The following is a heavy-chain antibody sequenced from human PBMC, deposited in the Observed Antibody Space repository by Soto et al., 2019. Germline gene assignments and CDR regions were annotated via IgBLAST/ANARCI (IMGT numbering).Heavy chain of an antibody. J-gene: IGHJ5*02. CDR3: ARVIATAVHWFDP. Sequence: QVQLQESGPGLVKPSGTLSLTCAVSGGSISSTNWWSWVRQPPGKGLEWIGEIYHSGSTNYNPSLKHRVTISVDKAKNQFSLKLSSVTAADTAVYYGARVIATAVHWFDPWGQGTLVTVSS. D-gene: IGHD6-13*01. CDR1: GGSISSTNW. V-gene: IGHV4-4*02. CDR2: IYHSGST.